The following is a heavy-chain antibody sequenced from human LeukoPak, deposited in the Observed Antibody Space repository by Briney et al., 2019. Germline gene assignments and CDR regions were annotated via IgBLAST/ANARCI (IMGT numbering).Heavy chain of an antibody. Sequence: GGSLRLSCAVPGLTFSSSWMDWVRQAPGKGLEWVSGVNGNGGSTSYADSVKGRFTIFRDNSKNTVYLQMNSLRVEDTAVYYCAKSLYGGCDYWGQGTVVTVSS. V-gene: IGHV3-23*01. J-gene: IGHJ4*02. D-gene: IGHD3-16*02. CDR1: GLTFSSSW. CDR3: AKSLYGGCDY. CDR2: VNGNGGST.